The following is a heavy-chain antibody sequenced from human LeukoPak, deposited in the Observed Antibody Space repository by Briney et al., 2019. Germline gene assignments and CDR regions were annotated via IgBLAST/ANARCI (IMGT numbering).Heavy chain of an antibody. CDR3: ARGDVVVVVAADYDAFDI. CDR2: ISSSSSYI. CDR1: GFTFSSYS. Sequence: NSGGSLRLSCAASGFTFSSYSMNWVRQAPGKGLEWVSSISSSSSYIYYADSVKGRFTISRDNAKNSLYLQMNSLRAEDTAVYYCARGDVVVVVAADYDAFDIWGQGTMVTVSS. D-gene: IGHD2-15*01. V-gene: IGHV3-21*01. J-gene: IGHJ3*02.